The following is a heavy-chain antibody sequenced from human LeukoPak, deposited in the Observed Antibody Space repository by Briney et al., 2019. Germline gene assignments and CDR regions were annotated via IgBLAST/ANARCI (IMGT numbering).Heavy chain of an antibody. J-gene: IGHJ3*02. Sequence: TGGSLRLSCAASGFTFSSYAMSWVRQAPGKGREWVSAISGSGGSTYYADSVKGRFTISRDNSKNTLYLQMNSLRAEDTAVYYCAKVGPPYVLPFDIWGQGTMVTVSS. D-gene: IGHD3-10*02. V-gene: IGHV3-23*01. CDR1: GFTFSSYA. CDR3: AKVGPPYVLPFDI. CDR2: ISGSGGST.